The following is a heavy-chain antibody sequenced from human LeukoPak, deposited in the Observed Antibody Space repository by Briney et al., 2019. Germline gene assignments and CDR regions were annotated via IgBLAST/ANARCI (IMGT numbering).Heavy chain of an antibody. CDR1: GYTFTSYG. Sequence: ASVKVSCKASGYTFTSYGISWVRQATGQGLEWMGWMNPNSGNTGYAQKFQGRVTMTRNTSISTAYMELSSLRSEDTAVYYCAREWGVPAALTANYYYYMDVWGKGTTVTVSS. D-gene: IGHD2-2*01. V-gene: IGHV1-8*02. CDR3: AREWGVPAALTANYYYYMDV. J-gene: IGHJ6*03. CDR2: MNPNSGNT.